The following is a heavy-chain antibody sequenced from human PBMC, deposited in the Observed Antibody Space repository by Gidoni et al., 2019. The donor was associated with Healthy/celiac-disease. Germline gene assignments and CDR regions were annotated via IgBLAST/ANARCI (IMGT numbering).Heavy chain of an antibody. CDR3: AKDSSFFRYYFDY. CDR2: ISYDGSNK. D-gene: IGHD6-6*01. Sequence: QVQLVESGGGVVQPGRSLRLSCAASGFTFSSYVMHWVRQAPGKGLEWVAVISYDGSNKYYADSVKGRFTISRDNSKNTLYLQMNSLRAEDTAVYYWAKDSSFFRYYFDYWGQGTLVTVSS. V-gene: IGHV3-30*18. J-gene: IGHJ4*02. CDR1: GFTFSSYV.